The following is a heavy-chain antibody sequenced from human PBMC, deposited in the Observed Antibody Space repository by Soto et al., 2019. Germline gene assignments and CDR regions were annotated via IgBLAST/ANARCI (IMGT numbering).Heavy chain of an antibody. CDR1: GFTFSSYG. J-gene: IGHJ6*04. CDR3: ATVKGV. Sequence: PGGSLRLSCAASGFTFSSYGMHWVRQAPGKGLEWVAVISYDGSNKYYADSVKGRFTISRDNAKNSLYLQMNSLRAEDTAVYYCATVKGVWGKGTTVTVSS. CDR2: ISYDGSNK. V-gene: IGHV3-30*03.